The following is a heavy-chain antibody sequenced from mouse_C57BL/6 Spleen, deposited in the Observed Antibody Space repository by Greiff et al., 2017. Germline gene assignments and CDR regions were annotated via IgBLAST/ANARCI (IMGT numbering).Heavy chain of an antibody. J-gene: IGHJ1*03. Sequence: QVQLQQPGTELVKPGASVKLSCKASGYTFTSYWMHWVKQRPGQGLEWIGNINPSNGGTNYNEKFKSKATLTVDKSSSKAYMQLSSLTSEDSAVYCCARARGYGSSYWYFDVWGTGTTVTVSS. CDR2: INPSNGGT. CDR3: ARARGYGSSYWYFDV. D-gene: IGHD1-1*01. CDR1: GYTFTSYW. V-gene: IGHV1-53*01.